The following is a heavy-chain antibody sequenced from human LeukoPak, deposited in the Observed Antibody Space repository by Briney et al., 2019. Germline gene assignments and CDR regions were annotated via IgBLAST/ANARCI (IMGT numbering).Heavy chain of an antibody. J-gene: IGHJ4*02. CDR2: IKQDGSEK. CDR3: ARRDYYDSSGYYTDY. CDR1: GFTFSSYA. D-gene: IGHD3-22*01. V-gene: IGHV3-7*01. Sequence: PGGSLRLSCAASGFTFSSYAMSWVRQAPGKGLEWVANIKQDGSEKYYVDSVKGRFTISRDNAKNSLYLQMNSLRAEDTAVYYCARRDYYDSSGYYTDYWGQGTLVTVSS.